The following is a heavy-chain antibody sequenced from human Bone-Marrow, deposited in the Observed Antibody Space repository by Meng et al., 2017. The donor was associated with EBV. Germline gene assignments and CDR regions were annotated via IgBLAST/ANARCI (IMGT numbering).Heavy chain of an antibody. D-gene: IGHD3-10*01. V-gene: IGHV1-69*01. J-gene: IGHJ4*02. CDR2: LMPMSDAP. CDR3: ASESGRGFTPDY. Sequence: QVQVVESGDEVKVRGSSVTVSCTTSGRTFRSDAATCVRPAPGQGREWVGGLMPMSDAPHYAQKLQGRVTSNADESTRTHYMDRGGLRSEDTAVYDCASESGRGFTPDYWGQGTLVTVSS. CDR1: GRTFRSDA.